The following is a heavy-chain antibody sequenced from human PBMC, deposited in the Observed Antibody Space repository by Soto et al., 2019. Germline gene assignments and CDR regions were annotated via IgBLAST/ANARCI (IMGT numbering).Heavy chain of an antibody. J-gene: IGHJ4*02. Sequence: EVQLVESGGGLVQPGGSLRLSCAASGFTVSSYYMSWARQAPGKGLEWVSVIYSGNTGTTYYAGSVKGRFTISRDISKNTVYLQMNSLRAEDTGVYYCARDGSSRPTEYWGQGTLVTVSS. D-gene: IGHD3-10*01. CDR1: GFTVSSYY. CDR3: ARDGSSRPTEY. V-gene: IGHV3-66*01. CDR2: IYSGNTGTT.